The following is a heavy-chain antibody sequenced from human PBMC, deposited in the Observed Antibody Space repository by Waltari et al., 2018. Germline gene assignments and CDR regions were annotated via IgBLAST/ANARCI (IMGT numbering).Heavy chain of an antibody. V-gene: IGHV1-69-2*01. CDR2: GDPEDGET. CDR3: ARAMVRGVIKGSLDY. Sequence: EVQLVQSGAEVKKPGATVKISCKVSGYTFTDYYMHWVQQAPGKGLEWMGLGDPEDGETINAGKFQGRVTITADTSTDTAYMELNSLRAEDTAVYYCARAMVRGVIKGSLDYWGQGTLVTVSS. CDR1: GYTFTDYY. J-gene: IGHJ4*02. D-gene: IGHD3-10*01.